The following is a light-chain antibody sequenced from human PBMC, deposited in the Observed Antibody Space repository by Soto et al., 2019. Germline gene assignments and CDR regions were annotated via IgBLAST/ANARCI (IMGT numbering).Light chain of an antibody. J-gene: IGLJ3*02. V-gene: IGLV8-61*01. CDR2: STD. Sequence: QTVVTQEPSFSVSPGGTVTLTCGLSSGSISTNNYPSWYQQTPGQAPRTLIYSTDTRSSGVPDRFSGSILGNKAALTVTGAREDDESVYYWALYRGRGFWVFGGGPKLPVL. CDR3: ALYRGRGFWV. CDR1: SGSISTNNY.